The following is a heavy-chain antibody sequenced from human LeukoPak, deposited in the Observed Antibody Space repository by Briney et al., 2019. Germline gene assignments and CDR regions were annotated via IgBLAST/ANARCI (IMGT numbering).Heavy chain of an antibody. CDR2: IRYDGSNK. CDR1: GFTISRYG. V-gene: IGHV3-30*02. Sequence: GGSLRLSCAASGFTISRYGMDWVRQAPGKGLEWVAFIRYDGSNKYYADSVKGRFTISRDNSKNTLYLQMNSLRVEDTAVYYCAKATSVTTLFDYWGQGTLVTVSS. D-gene: IGHD4-17*01. CDR3: AKATSVTTLFDY. J-gene: IGHJ4*02.